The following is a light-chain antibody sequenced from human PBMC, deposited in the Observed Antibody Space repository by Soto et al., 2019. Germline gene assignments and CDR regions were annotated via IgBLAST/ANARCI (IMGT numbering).Light chain of an antibody. J-gene: IGKJ1*01. CDR2: DAS. V-gene: IGKV1-5*01. CDR1: QSISSW. CDR3: QQYNSYSRWT. Sequence: DIQMTQSPSTLSASVGDRVTITCRASQSISSWLAWYQQKPGKAPKLLIYDASSLESGVPSRFSGSGSGTEFTLTISSLQPDDFATYYCQQYNSYSRWTFGQGTKAEIE.